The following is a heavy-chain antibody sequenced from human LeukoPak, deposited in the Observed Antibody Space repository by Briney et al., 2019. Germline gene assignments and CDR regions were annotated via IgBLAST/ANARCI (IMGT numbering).Heavy chain of an antibody. J-gene: IGHJ6*03. CDR3: AREAYDDFWSGSWRYYYYMDV. CDR1: GFTFSSYG. V-gene: IGHV3-21*01. CDR2: ITSSSSYV. Sequence: GGSLRLSCAASGFTFSSYGMSWVRQAPGKRLEWVSSITSSSSYVFYADSVKGRFTISRDNAKNSLYLQMNSLRAEDTAVYYCAREAYDDFWSGSWRYYYYMDVWGKGTTVTVSS. D-gene: IGHD3-3*01.